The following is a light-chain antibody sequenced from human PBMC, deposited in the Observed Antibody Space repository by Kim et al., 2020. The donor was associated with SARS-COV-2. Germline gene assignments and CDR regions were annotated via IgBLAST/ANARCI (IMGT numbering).Light chain of an antibody. CDR3: QSYDSSLSGYV. V-gene: IGLV1-40*01. Sequence: QTVTVSCIGSSSNIGAGYDVHWYQNHPTTAHKLLIYSNGNRPSGVPDRFSGSKSGTSASLAITGLQAEDEADYYCQSYDSSLSGYVFGSGTKVTVL. CDR1: SSNIGAGYD. CDR2: SNG. J-gene: IGLJ1*01.